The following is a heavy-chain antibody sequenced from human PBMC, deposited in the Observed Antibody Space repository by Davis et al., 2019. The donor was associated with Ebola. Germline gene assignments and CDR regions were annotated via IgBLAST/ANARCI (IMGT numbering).Heavy chain of an antibody. D-gene: IGHD2-15*01. CDR2: INPNSGDT. CDR3: ARDRVCSGATCYPYFDF. V-gene: IGHV1-2*04. CDR1: RYTFTDYY. Sequence: AASVTVSCKASRYTFTDYYIHWVRQAPGQGLEWMGWINPNSGDTKYSQKFQGWVTMTRDTPISTAYMELNRLTSDDTAVYYCARDRVCSGATCYPYFDFWGQGTLVTVSS. J-gene: IGHJ4*02.